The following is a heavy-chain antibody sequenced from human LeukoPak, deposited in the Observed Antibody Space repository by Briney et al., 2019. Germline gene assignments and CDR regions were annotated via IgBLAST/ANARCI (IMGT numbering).Heavy chain of an antibody. CDR2: MNPNSGNT. CDR1: GYTFTSYD. V-gene: IGHV1-8*01. CDR3: ARGITMVRGVSDAFDI. D-gene: IGHD3-10*01. Sequence: ASVNVSCKASGYTFTSYDINWVRQATGQGLEWMGWMNPNSGNTGYAQKFQGRVTMTRNTSINTAYMELSSLRSEDTAVYYCARGITMVRGVSDAFDIWGQGTMVTVSS. J-gene: IGHJ3*02.